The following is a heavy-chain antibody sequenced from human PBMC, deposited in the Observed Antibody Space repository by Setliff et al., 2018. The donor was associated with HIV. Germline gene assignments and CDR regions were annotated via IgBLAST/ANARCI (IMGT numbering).Heavy chain of an antibody. CDR2: IFPNDEK. J-gene: IGHJ4*02. V-gene: IGHV2-26*01. Sequence: SGPTLVNPTEPLTLTCTVSGFSLSNTRMGVSWIRQPPGKALEWLAHIFPNDEKSYSASLKSRVTISEDTSKSQVVLTMTNMDPLDTATYYCARTNLSPGYYDSSGYYFDYWGQGTLVTVSS. CDR1: GFSLSNTRMG. CDR3: ARTNLSPGYYDSSGYYFDY. D-gene: IGHD3-22*01.